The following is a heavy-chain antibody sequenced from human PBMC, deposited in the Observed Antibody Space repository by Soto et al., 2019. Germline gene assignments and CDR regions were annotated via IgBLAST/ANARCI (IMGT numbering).Heavy chain of an antibody. D-gene: IGHD1-26*01. CDR3: ARVSLGASTIADSSYYGMDV. CDR1: GFTFSSYA. V-gene: IGHV3-23*01. CDR2: ISGSGGST. Sequence: GGSLRLSCAASGFTFSSYAMTWVRQAPGKGLEWVSGISGSGGSTHYGDSVKGRSIISRDNSKSTLSLQINNLRAEDTAVYYCARVSLGASTIADSSYYGMDVWGQGTTVTVSS. J-gene: IGHJ6*02.